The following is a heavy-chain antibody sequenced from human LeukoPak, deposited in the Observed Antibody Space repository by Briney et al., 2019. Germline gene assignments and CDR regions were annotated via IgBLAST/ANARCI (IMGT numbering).Heavy chain of an antibody. J-gene: IGHJ4*02. CDR2: IYYSGST. CDR1: GGSISSSSYY. Sequence: SETLSLTCTVSGGSISSSSYYWGWIRQPPGKGLEWIGSIYYSGSTYYNPSLKSRVTISVDTSKNQFSLKLSSVTAADTAVYYCARDRGSAIWFGESNPYFDYWGQGTLVTVSS. CDR3: ARDRGSAIWFGESNPYFDY. D-gene: IGHD3-10*01. V-gene: IGHV4-39*07.